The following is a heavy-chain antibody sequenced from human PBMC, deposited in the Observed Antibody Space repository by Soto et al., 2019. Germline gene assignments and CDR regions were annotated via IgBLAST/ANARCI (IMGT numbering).Heavy chain of an antibody. J-gene: IGHJ6*02. Sequence: QAQLVESGGDVVQPGTSLRLSCGVSGFIFNRYGMHWVRQATGKGLEWVAVIWHDGSKKLYADSVRGRFTLSRNDSKNTRCLQMNDLGVTNTAVYYCARDADGRDGTGGCMDVWGQGTTVTASS. CDR3: ARDADGRDGTGGCMDV. D-gene: IGHD3-10*01. CDR1: GFIFNRYG. CDR2: IWHDGSKK. V-gene: IGHV3-33*01.